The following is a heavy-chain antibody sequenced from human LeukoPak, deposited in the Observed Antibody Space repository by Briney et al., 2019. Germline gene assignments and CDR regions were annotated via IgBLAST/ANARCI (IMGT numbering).Heavy chain of an antibody. J-gene: IGHJ6*03. V-gene: IGHV3-23*01. CDR1: GITFSSYD. Sequence: GGSLTIYCTETGITFSSYDMSWLRQPQGKGKDLVSAISGGGGSTYYADSVKGRFTISRDNSKNTLYLQMNSLRAEDTAVYYCAKNTITFAVGYYMDVWGKGTTVTVSS. D-gene: IGHD3-16*01. CDR2: ISGGGGST. CDR3: AKNTITFAVGYYMDV.